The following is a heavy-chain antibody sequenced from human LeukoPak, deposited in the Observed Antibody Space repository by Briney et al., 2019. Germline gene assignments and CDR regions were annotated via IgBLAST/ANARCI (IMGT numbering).Heavy chain of an antibody. V-gene: IGHV3-23*01. CDR3: AKGGAAMTDAPHGDVVTTTLDGFDI. CDR2: VSGSGGRT. Sequence: GGSLRLSCVASGFAFSAYALSWVRHTPGKGLEWVSTVSGSGGRTFYADSVKVRFTISRDNSKKTVSLQMNGLRVDDTAVYYCAKGGAAMTDAPHGDVVTTTLDGFDIWGQGSMVTVSS. D-gene: IGHD2-21*02. J-gene: IGHJ3*02. CDR1: GFAFSAYA.